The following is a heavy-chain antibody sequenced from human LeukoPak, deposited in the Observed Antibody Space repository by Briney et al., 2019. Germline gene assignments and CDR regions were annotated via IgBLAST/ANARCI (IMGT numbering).Heavy chain of an antibody. J-gene: IGHJ4*02. CDR3: AKEYYGDSPYFAS. D-gene: IGHD2-21*02. CDR1: VFTFNVYR. V-gene: IGHV3-21*01. CDR2: ISSTSSHR. Sequence: GGSLRLSCAASVFTFNVYRMSCVRQAPGKGLEYVSYISSTSSHRYYAYSVKGRFTISRDNAKNSLYLQMNSLRAEDTAVYYCAKEYYGDSPYFASWGQGTLVTVSS.